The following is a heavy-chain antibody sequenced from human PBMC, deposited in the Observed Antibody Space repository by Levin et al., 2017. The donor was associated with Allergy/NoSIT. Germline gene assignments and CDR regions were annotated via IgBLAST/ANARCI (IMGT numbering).Heavy chain of an antibody. Sequence: SETLSLTCAISGDSVSSNSAAWNWIRQSPSRGLEWLGRTYYRSKWYNDYAVSVKSRITINPDTSKNQFSLQLNSVTPEDTAVYYCARTRVEGIAVAGDSGVYYYYYGMDGWGQGTTVTVSS. D-gene: IGHD6-19*01. J-gene: IGHJ6*02. CDR1: GDSVSSNSAA. CDR2: TYYRSKWYN. V-gene: IGHV6-1*01. CDR3: ARTRVEGIAVAGDSGVYYYYYGMDG.